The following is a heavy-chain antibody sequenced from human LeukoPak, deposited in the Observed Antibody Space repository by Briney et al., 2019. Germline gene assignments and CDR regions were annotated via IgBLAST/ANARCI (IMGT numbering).Heavy chain of an antibody. D-gene: IGHD3-22*01. CDR1: GFTFDDYG. J-gene: IGHJ3*02. V-gene: IGHV3-20*01. CDR3: ARSYDSSGYPDAFDI. Sequence: GGSLRLSCAASGFTFDDYGMSWVRQAPGKGREWVSGINWNGGSTGYADSVKGRFTISRDNAKNSLYLQMNSLRAEDTALYHCARSYDSSGYPDAFDIWGQGTMVTVSS. CDR2: INWNGGST.